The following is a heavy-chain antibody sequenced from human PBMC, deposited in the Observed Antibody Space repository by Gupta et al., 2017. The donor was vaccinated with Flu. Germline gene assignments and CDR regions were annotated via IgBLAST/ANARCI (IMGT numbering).Heavy chain of an antibody. CDR3: ARALAAETPRLDYYYYMDV. Sequence: QVQLVQSGAEVKKPGSSVKVSCKASGGTFSSYAISWVRQAPGQGLEWMGGIIPIFGTANYAQKFQGRVTITADESTSTAYMELSSLRSEDTAVYYCARALAAETPRLDYYYYMDVWGKGTTVTVSS. J-gene: IGHJ6*03. V-gene: IGHV1-69*01. D-gene: IGHD6-25*01. CDR2: IIPIFGTA. CDR1: GGTFSSYA.